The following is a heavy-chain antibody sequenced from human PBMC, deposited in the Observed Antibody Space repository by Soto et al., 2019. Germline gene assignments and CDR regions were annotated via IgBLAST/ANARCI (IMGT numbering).Heavy chain of an antibody. CDR1: GFTFSNYS. V-gene: IGHV3-7*03. D-gene: IGHD3-22*01. CDR3: ARDGPDDSYGYFSLEY. Sequence: GGSLRLSCAASGFTFSNYSMNWVRQAPGKGLEWVANIKKSRSEKNYADSVKGRFTISRDNAKNSLYLQMNSLSAEDTAVFYCARDGPDDSYGYFSLEYWGQGTLVTVSS. J-gene: IGHJ4*02. CDR2: IKKSRSEK.